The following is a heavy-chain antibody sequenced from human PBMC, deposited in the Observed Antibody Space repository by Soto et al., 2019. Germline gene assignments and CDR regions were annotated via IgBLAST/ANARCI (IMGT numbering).Heavy chain of an antibody. CDR1: GYTFTSCY. J-gene: IGHJ6*02. V-gene: IGHV1-46*01. CDR2: INPSGGST. Sequence: ASVKVSCKASGYTFTSCYMHWVRQAPGQGLEWMGIINPSGGSTSYAQKFQGRVTMTRDTSTSTVYMELSSLRSEDTAVYYCARDQDPWRGSSGYYRSEYYYGMDVWGQGTTVTVSS. CDR3: ARDQDPWRGSSGYYRSEYYYGMDV. D-gene: IGHD3-22*01.